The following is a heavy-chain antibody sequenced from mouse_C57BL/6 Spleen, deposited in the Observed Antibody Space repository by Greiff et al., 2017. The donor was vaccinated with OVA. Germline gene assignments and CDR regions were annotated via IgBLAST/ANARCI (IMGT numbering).Heavy chain of an antibody. D-gene: IGHD2-3*01. CDR2: IDPETGGT. Sequence: QVQLQQSGAELVRPGASVTLSCKASGYTFTDYEMHWVKQTPVHGLEWIGAIDPETGGTAYNQKFKGKAILTADKSSSTAYMELRSLTSEDSAVDYCTGDGYYGGFAYWGQGTLVTVSA. V-gene: IGHV1-15*01. CDR3: TGDGYYGGFAY. CDR1: GYTFTDYE. J-gene: IGHJ3*01.